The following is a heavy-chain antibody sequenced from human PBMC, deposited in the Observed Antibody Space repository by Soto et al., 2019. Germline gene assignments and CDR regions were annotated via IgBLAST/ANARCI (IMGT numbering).Heavy chain of an antibody. Sequence: QVQLVQSGAEVKKPGASVKVSCKASGYTFTSYDINWVRQATGQGLEWMGWMNPNSGNTGYAQKFQGRVTMPRNTSISTAYMELSSLRSEDTAVYYCARGSGSSSGWTANFDYWGQGTLVTVSS. V-gene: IGHV1-8*01. CDR3: ARGSGSSSGWTANFDY. D-gene: IGHD6-6*01. CDR1: GYTFTSYD. CDR2: MNPNSGNT. J-gene: IGHJ4*02.